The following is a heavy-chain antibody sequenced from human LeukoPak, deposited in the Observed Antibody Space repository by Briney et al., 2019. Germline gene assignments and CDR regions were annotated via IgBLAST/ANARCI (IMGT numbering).Heavy chain of an antibody. CDR3: ATSAAAGTGDFDY. V-gene: IGHV1-69*05. CDR2: IIHIFGTA. Sequence: SEKVSCKASGGTFISYAISWGRHAPRHGLEWRGEIIHIFGTANYAQKFQGRVTITTDESTSTAYMELSSLRSEDTAVYYCATSAAAGTGDFDYWGQGTLVTVSS. CDR1: GGTFISYA. D-gene: IGHD6-13*01. J-gene: IGHJ4*02.